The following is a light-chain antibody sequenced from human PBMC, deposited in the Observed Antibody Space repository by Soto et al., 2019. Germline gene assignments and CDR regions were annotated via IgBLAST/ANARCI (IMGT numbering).Light chain of an antibody. CDR2: EVS. J-gene: IGLJ3*02. CDR1: SSDVGGYNY. V-gene: IGLV2-14*01. Sequence: QSALTQPASVSGSPGQSITISCTGTSSDVGGYNYVSWYQQHPGKAPKLMIYEVSNRPSGVSNRFSGSKSGNTASLTISGLQAEDEADYYCGSYTSSSPRVFGGGTKLPVL. CDR3: GSYTSSSPRV.